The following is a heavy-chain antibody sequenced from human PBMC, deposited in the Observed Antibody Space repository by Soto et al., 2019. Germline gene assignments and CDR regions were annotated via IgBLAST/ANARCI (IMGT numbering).Heavy chain of an antibody. Sequence: QVNLVQSGAEVRKPGSSVKVSCKTSGATLNNYIIGWVRQAPGQGLEWMGRIIPILGIPNYSQRFQDRLTITAERSTSTLYRELSSLRSDDTAIYFCAGGGVVDYGDYNTWGQGTLVTVSS. J-gene: IGHJ5*02. CDR3: AGGGVVDYGDYNT. D-gene: IGHD4-17*01. CDR2: IIPILGIP. CDR1: GATLNNYI. V-gene: IGHV1-69*02.